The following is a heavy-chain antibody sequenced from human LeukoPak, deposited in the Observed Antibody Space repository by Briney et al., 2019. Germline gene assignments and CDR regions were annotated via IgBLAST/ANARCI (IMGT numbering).Heavy chain of an antibody. CDR3: ARRRGPYCFDY. CDR1: GGSINSSGYY. Sequence: PSETLSLTCTVSGGSINSSGYYWGWIRQPPGKGLEWIASIHYSGSTSYNPSFKSRVTISIDTSKNQFSLKLSSVTAAATAVYYCARRRGPYCFDYWGQGTMVTVSS. D-gene: IGHD3-16*01. J-gene: IGHJ4*02. CDR2: IHYSGST. V-gene: IGHV4-39*01.